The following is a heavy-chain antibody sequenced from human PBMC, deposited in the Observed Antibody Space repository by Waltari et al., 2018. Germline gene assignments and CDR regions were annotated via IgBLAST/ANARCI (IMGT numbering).Heavy chain of an antibody. V-gene: IGHV4-30-2*01. Sequence: QLQLQESGSGLVKPSQTLSLTCAVSGGSISSGGYSWSWIRQPPGKGLEWIGYIYHSGSTHYTPSLKRRVTISVDRSKNQFSLKLSSVTAADTAVYYCARVSGSGSYYSGWFDPWGQGTLVTVSS. D-gene: IGHD3-10*01. CDR2: IYHSGST. J-gene: IGHJ5*02. CDR3: ARVSGSGSYYSGWFDP. CDR1: GGSISSGGYS.